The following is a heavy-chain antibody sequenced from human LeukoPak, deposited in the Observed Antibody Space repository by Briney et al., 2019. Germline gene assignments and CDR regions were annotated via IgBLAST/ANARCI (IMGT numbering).Heavy chain of an antibody. J-gene: IGHJ4*02. Sequence: GGSLRLSCAASGFSFSNSAMSWVRQAPGKGLEWVSGISGDSGGTNYADSVKGRFTISRDNSKNTLYLQMNSLGAEDTAAYYCAKDGGPTVFYYFDSWGQGTLVTVSS. CDR3: AKDGGPTVFYYFDS. V-gene: IGHV3-23*01. D-gene: IGHD1-1*01. CDR2: ISGDSGGT. CDR1: GFSFSNSA.